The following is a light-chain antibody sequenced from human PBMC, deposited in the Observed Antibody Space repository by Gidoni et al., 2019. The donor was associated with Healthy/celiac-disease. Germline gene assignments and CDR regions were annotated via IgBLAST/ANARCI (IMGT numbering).Light chain of an antibody. Sequence: DIQMTQSPSSLSASVGDRVTITCQASQDISNYLNWYQQKPGKAPKLLIYDASNLETGVPSRFSGSGSGTDFTLTISSLQPEDIETYYCQQYDNLPTWTFGQGTKVEIK. V-gene: IGKV1-33*01. CDR2: DAS. CDR1: QDISNY. CDR3: QQYDNLPTWT. J-gene: IGKJ1*01.